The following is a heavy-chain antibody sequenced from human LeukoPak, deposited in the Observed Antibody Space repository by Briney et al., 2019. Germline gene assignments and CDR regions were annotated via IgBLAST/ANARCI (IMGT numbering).Heavy chain of an antibody. CDR1: GGTFSSYA. Sequence: SVKVSCKASGGTFSSYAISWVRQAPGQGLEWMGRIIPILGIANYAQKFQGRVTITADKSTSTAYMELSSLRSEDTAVYYCARAPLDILTGYYLYWGQGTLVTVSS. D-gene: IGHD3-9*01. V-gene: IGHV1-69*04. CDR3: ARAPLDILTGYYLY. J-gene: IGHJ4*02. CDR2: IIPILGIA.